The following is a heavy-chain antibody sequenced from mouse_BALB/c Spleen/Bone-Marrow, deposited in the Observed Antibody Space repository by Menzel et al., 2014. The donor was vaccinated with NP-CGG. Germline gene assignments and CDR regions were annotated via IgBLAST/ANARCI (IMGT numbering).Heavy chain of an antibody. V-gene: IGHV5-12-2*01. D-gene: IGHD1-1*01. CDR1: GFTFSSYT. J-gene: IGHJ3*01. CDR2: ISNGGGST. CDR3: ARHNYYGSSLAY. Sequence: EVMLVESGGGLVQPGGSLKLSCAASGFTFSSYTMSWVRQTPEKRLEWVAYISNGGGSTYYPDTVKGRFTISRDNAKNTLYLQMSNLKSEDTAMYYCARHNYYGSSLAYWGQGTLVTVSA.